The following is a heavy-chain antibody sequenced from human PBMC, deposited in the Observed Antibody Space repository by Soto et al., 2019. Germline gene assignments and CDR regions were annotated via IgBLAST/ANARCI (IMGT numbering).Heavy chain of an antibody. Sequence: XVCLRVACVAWGLTFSNFGTHGVGRTPGKGLEWVAVISYDGSHKYYIDSVKGRFTISRDNSKNTLYLQMNSLRAEDTAVYYCAQDPREEWPFASGYYFDYWGQGTLVTVSS. D-gene: IGHD3-3*01. CDR2: ISYDGSHK. CDR1: GLTFSNFG. CDR3: AQDPREEWPFASGYYFDY. V-gene: IGHV3-30*18. J-gene: IGHJ4*02.